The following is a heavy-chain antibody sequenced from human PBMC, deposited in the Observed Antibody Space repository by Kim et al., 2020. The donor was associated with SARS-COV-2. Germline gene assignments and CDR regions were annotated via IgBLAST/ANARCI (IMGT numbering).Heavy chain of an antibody. CDR2: INPYNGDT. Sequence: ASVKVSCKASGYTFSDYYIHWVRQAPGQGLEWLGWINPYNGDTKSTQKFRGRVALTMDTSITTAYMELSSLTSDDTAMFYCARALQGGADNQWGQGTLVTVSS. CDR1: GYTFSDYY. V-gene: IGHV1-2*02. CDR3: ARALQGGADNQ. J-gene: IGHJ4*02. D-gene: IGHD4-4*01.